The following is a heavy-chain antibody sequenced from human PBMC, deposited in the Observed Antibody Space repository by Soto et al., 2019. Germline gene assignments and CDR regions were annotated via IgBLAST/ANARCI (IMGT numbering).Heavy chain of an antibody. CDR2: ISYDGSNK. D-gene: IGHD3-16*01. J-gene: IGHJ4*02. V-gene: IGHV3-30-3*01. Sequence: QVQLVESGGGVVQPGRSLRLSCAASGFTFSSYAMHWVRQAPGKGLEWVAVISYDGSNKYYADSVKGRFTISRDNSKNTLYLQMNSLRAEDTAVYYCARDGFLGYFDYWGQGTLVTVSS. CDR1: GFTFSSYA. CDR3: ARDGFLGYFDY.